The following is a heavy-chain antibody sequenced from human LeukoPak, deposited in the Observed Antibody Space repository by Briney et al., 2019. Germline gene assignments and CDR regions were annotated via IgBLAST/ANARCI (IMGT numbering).Heavy chain of an antibody. V-gene: IGHV4-39*07. CDR3: ARDDRDGYNYVWFDP. CDR2: IYYSGST. D-gene: IGHD5-24*01. J-gene: IGHJ5*02. Sequence: SETLSLTCTVPGGSISSSSYYWGWIRQPPGKGLEWIRSIYYSGSTYYNPSLKSRVTISVDTSKNQFSLKLSSVTAADTAVYYCARDDRDGYNYVWFDPWGQGTLVTVSS. CDR1: GGSISSSSYY.